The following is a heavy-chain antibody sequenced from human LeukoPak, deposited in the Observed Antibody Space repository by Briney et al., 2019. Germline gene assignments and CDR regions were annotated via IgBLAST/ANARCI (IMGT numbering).Heavy chain of an antibody. Sequence: GGSLRLSCAASGFTFSDYYMSWIRQAPGKGLEWVSYISSSSTIYYADSVKGRFTISRDNAKNSLYLQMNSLRAEDTAVYYCARELTGIAVALNWFDPWGQGTLVTVSS. CDR2: ISSSSTI. CDR1: GFTFSDYY. D-gene: IGHD6-19*01. CDR3: ARELTGIAVALNWFDP. J-gene: IGHJ5*02. V-gene: IGHV3-69-1*01.